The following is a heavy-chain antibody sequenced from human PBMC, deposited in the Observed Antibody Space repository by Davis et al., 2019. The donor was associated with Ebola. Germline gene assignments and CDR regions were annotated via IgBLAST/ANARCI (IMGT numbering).Heavy chain of an antibody. J-gene: IGHJ5*02. CDR1: GGTFSRYA. Sequence: SVKVSCKASGGTFSRYAITWVRQAPGQGLEWMGGIIPIFGTTAYAQKFQGRVTITADESTSTAYMELSSLRSEDTAVYYCASGGFRGFDPWGQGTLVTVSS. D-gene: IGHD2-15*01. CDR3: ASGGFRGFDP. V-gene: IGHV1-69*13. CDR2: IIPIFGTT.